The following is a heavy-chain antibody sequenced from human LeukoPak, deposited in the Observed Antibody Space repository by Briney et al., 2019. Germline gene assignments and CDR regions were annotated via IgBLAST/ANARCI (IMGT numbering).Heavy chain of an antibody. CDR2: MDPSSGNT. CDR3: AVPTTVTYYYYYYGMDV. D-gene: IGHD4-17*01. J-gene: IGHJ6*02. V-gene: IGHV1-8*01. Sequence: ASVKVSCKASGYTFTSYGIDWVRQATGQGLEWMAWMDPSSGNTGYAQKFQGRVTVTRDTSISTAYMELTNLRSEDTAVYYCAVPTTVTYYYYYYGMDVWGQGTTVTVSS. CDR1: GYTFTSYG.